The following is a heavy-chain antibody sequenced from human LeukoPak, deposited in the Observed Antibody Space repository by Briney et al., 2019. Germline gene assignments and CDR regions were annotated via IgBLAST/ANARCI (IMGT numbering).Heavy chain of an antibody. J-gene: IGHJ4*01. Sequence: SETLCLTCTVSSGSISNYYWSWIRQPPGKGLEWIGYIYSSGSTNYNPSLKSRVTISVDTSKNQFSLKLSSVTAADTAVYYCARAYCSSTSCYPHFDYWGQGTLVTVSS. CDR2: IYSSGST. CDR3: ARAYCSSTSCYPHFDY. CDR1: SGSISNYY. V-gene: IGHV4-59*01. D-gene: IGHD2-2*01.